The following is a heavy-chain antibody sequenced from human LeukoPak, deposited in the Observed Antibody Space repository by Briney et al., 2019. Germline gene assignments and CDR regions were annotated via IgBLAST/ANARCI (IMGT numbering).Heavy chain of an antibody. J-gene: IGHJ3*02. CDR2: IYYSGST. Sequence: SETLSLTCTVSGGSISSYYWSWIRQPPGKGLEWIGYIYYSGSTNYNPSLKSRVTISVDTSKNQSSLKLSSATAADTAVYYCARPSVAAVTDAFDIWGQGTMVTVSS. CDR3: ARPSVAAVTDAFDI. CDR1: GGSISSYY. D-gene: IGHD2-2*01. V-gene: IGHV4-59*01.